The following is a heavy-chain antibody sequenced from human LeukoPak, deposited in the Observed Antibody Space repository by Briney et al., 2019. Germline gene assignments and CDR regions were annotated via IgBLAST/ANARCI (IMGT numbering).Heavy chain of an antibody. Sequence: GGSLRLSCAASGFTFSSYRMSWVRQAPGKGLEWVANIKQDGSEKYYVDSVKGRFTISRDNAKNSLYLQMNSLRAEDTAVYYCARGSSSNLYNWFDPWGQGTLVTVSS. V-gene: IGHV3-7*01. CDR1: GFTFSSYR. J-gene: IGHJ5*02. D-gene: IGHD6-6*01. CDR3: ARGSSSNLYNWFDP. CDR2: IKQDGSEK.